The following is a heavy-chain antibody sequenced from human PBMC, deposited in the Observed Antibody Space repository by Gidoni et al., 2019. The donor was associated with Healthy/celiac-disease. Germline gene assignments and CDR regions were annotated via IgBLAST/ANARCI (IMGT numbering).Heavy chain of an antibody. CDR3: ARGPDIVVVVADFDY. V-gene: IGHV3-7*04. CDR2: IKQDGSEK. J-gene: IGHJ4*02. Sequence: EVQLVESGGGLVQPGVSLRLSCAASGFTFSSYWMSWVRQAPGKGLEWVANIKQDGSEKYYVDSVKGRFTISRDNAKNSLYLQMNSLRAEDTAVYYCARGPDIVVVVADFDYWGQGTLVTVSS. CDR1: GFTFSSYW. D-gene: IGHD2-15*01.